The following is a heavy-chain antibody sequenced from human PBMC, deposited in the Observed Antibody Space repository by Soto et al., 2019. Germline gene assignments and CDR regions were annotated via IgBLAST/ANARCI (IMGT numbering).Heavy chain of an antibody. J-gene: IGHJ5*02. CDR2: IYYSGST. V-gene: IGHV4-39*01. D-gene: IGHD6-6*01. CDR1: GGSISSSSYY. Sequence: SETLSLTCTVSGGSISSSSYYWGWIRQPPGKGLEWIGSIYYSGSTYYNPSLKRLVTIAVDTCKNQFSLKLSGVTAADTAVYYCARHHRVTSFIAARGGNWFDPWGQGTLVTVSS. CDR3: ARHHRVTSFIAARGGNWFDP.